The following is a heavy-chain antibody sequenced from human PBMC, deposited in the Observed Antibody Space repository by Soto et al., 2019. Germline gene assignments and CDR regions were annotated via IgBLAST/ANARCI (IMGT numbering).Heavy chain of an antibody. Sequence: QVQLTQSGAEVKKPGASVKVSCKVSGDTLTKLSMHWVRQGPGKGLEWVGGFDPEDDETRYAQHLKGRVTMTEDTSTDTAYLHLRGLTSDDTAVYYCVPGRYRGAASASRFEFWGQGTLVTVSS. CDR1: GDTLTKLS. D-gene: IGHD5-12*01. CDR3: VPGRYRGAASASRFEF. CDR2: FDPEDDET. V-gene: IGHV1-24*01. J-gene: IGHJ4*02.